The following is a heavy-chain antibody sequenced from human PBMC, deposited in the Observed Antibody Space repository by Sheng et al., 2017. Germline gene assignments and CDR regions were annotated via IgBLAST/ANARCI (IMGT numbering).Heavy chain of an antibody. Sequence: QLVESGEGLVQPGRSLRLSCIASGFTFDDYAMHWVRQPPGKGLEWVSGITWNSGSIEYADSVRGRSTISRDNAKNSLYLQMDSLRAEDTALYYCAKADYGAGRRSFYFDFWGQGTLVTVSS. D-gene: IGHD3-10*01. V-gene: IGHV3-9*01. CDR1: GFTFDDYA. CDR2: ITWNSGSI. CDR3: AKADYGAGRRSFYFDF. J-gene: IGHJ4*02.